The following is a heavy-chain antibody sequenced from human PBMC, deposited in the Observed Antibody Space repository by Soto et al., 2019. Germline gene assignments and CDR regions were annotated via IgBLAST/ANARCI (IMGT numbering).Heavy chain of an antibody. CDR2: VKSKTDGGTT. V-gene: IGHV3-15*07. J-gene: IGHJ1*01. CDR3: ATSPGCTTCYVAEYFHH. Sequence: GGSLRLSCAASGFTFNSAWMNWVRQAPGKGLEWVGRVKSKTDGGTTDYAAPVKGRFSISRDDSQNTLYLQMNSLRTEDTAVYYCATSPGCTTCYVAEYFHHWGQGTPVTVSS. CDR1: GFTFNSAW. D-gene: IGHD2-2*01.